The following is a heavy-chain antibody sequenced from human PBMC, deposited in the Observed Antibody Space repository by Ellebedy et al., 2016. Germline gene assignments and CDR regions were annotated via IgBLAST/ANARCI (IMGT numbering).Heavy chain of an antibody. D-gene: IGHD3-10*01. J-gene: IGHJ4*02. V-gene: IGHV3-64*01. CDR2: ISSNGGST. Sequence: GGSLRLSCAASGFTFSSYAMHWVRQAPGKGLEYVSAISSNGGSTYYENSVKGRFTISRDNSKNTLYLQMGSLRAEDMAVYYYARGESGSSYLYYFDYWGQGTLVTVSS. CDR3: ARGESGSSYLYYFDY. CDR1: GFTFSSYA.